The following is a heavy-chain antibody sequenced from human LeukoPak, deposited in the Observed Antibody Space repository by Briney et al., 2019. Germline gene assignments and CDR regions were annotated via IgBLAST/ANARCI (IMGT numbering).Heavy chain of an antibody. D-gene: IGHD3-3*01. CDR3: ARGQRGFFQDYYYMDV. Sequence: SETLSLTCTVSGGSISSYYWSWIRQPAGKGLEWIGRIYTSGSTNYNPSLKSRVTMSVDTSKNQFSLKLSSVTAADTAVYYCARGQRGFFQDYYYMDVWGKGTTVTVSS. J-gene: IGHJ6*03. CDR1: GGSISSYY. CDR2: IYTSGST. V-gene: IGHV4-4*07.